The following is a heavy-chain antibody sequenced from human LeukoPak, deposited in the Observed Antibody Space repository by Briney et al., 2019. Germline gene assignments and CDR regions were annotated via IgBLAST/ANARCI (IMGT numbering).Heavy chain of an antibody. J-gene: IGHJ4*02. V-gene: IGHV3-48*04. Sequence: GGSLRLSCAASGFTFSTYSMNWVRQAPGKGLEWVSYISSSSTTIYYADSVKGRFTISRDNAKNSLYLQMNSLRAEDTALYYCARDQNYDILTGRDYWGQGTLVTVSS. CDR3: ARDQNYDILTGRDY. CDR1: GFTFSTYS. CDR2: ISSSSTTI. D-gene: IGHD3-9*01.